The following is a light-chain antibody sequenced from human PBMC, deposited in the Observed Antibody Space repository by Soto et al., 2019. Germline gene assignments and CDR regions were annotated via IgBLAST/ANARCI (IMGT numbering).Light chain of an antibody. Sequence: QSALTQPASVSGSPGQSITISCTGSSSDVGGYNYVSWYQQHPGKAPKLMIYEVSNRPSGISNRFSGSKSGNTASLTVSGLQAEDEADYYCSSYAGGNNLVFGGGTKVTVL. J-gene: IGLJ2*01. CDR1: SSDVGGYNY. V-gene: IGLV2-14*01. CDR3: SSYAGGNNLV. CDR2: EVS.